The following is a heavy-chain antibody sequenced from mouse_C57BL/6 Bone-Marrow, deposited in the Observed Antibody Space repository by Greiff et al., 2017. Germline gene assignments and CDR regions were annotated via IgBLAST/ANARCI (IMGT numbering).Heavy chain of an antibody. CDR3: ARTTVVADWYFDV. V-gene: IGHV5-6*01. Sequence: EVQRVESGGDLVKPGGSLKLSCAASGFTFSSYGMSWVRQTPDKRLEWVATISSGGSYTYYPASVKGRFTISRDNAKNTLYLQMSSLKSEDTAMYYCARTTVVADWYFDVWGTGTTVTVSS. J-gene: IGHJ1*03. D-gene: IGHD1-1*01. CDR2: ISSGGSYT. CDR1: GFTFSSYG.